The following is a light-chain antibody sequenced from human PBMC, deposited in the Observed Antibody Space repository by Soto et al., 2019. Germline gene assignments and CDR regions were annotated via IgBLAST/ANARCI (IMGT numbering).Light chain of an antibody. Sequence: QSVLTQPASLSGSPGQSITISFTGTSSDVGGYNYVSWYQQHPGKAPKLMIYDVSNRPSGVSNRFSCSKSGNTASLTISGLQAEDEDDNYGAEYKASTTEVFGTGTKDTVL. V-gene: IGLV2-14*01. CDR3: AEYKASTTEV. J-gene: IGLJ1*01. CDR2: DVS. CDR1: SSDVGGYNY.